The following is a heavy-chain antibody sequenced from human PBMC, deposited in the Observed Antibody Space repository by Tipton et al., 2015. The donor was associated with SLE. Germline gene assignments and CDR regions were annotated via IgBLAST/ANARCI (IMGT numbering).Heavy chain of an antibody. V-gene: IGHV4-34*01. CDR2: INHSGST. CDR3: ARGVLRPFDY. Sequence: TLSLTCAVYGGSFSGYYWSWIRRPPGKGLEWIGEINHSGSTNYNPSLKSRVTISVDTSKNQFSLKLTSVTAADTAVYYCARGVLRPFDYWGQGTLVTVSS. CDR1: GGSFSGYY. J-gene: IGHJ4*02. D-gene: IGHD1-1*01.